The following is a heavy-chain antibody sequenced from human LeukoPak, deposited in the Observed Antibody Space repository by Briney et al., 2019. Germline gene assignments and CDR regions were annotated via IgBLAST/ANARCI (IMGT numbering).Heavy chain of an antibody. CDR3: AKDRPNFYETSGSYYKIKGDF. D-gene: IGHD3-10*01. J-gene: IGHJ4*02. CDR1: GFTFNTHA. Sequence: GGSLRLSCEASGFTFNTHAMSWVRQAPGKGLEWVASLTSSGRTPYYTDSVKGRFTISRDNSKNTLYLQMNSLRGEDTAVYYCAKDRPNFYETSGSYYKIKGDFWGQGSLVTVSS. CDR2: LTSSGRTP. V-gene: IGHV3-23*01.